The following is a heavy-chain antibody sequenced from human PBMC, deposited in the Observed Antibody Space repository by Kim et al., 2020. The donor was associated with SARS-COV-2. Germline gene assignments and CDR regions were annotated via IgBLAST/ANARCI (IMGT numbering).Heavy chain of an antibody. J-gene: IGHJ4*02. Sequence: DPVKRRFNISRHNSKKTLYLEMNRLRAEDTAVYYCARDSLDGGYGDLDCWGQGTLVTVSS. D-gene: IGHD1-26*01. CDR3: ARDSLDGGYGDLDC. V-gene: IGHV3-30*01.